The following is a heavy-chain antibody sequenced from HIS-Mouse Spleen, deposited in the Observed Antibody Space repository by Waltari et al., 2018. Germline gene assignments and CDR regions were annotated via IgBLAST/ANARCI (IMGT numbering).Heavy chain of an antibody. D-gene: IGHD3-22*01. CDR1: GFTFSRSA. V-gene: IGHV3-23*01. CDR3: AKGGIVVVTVFDY. Sequence: EVQLLESGGGLVQPGGSLRLSCAASGFTFSRSARNLVRQAPGKGLEWVSASSGSGGSTYYADSVKGRFTISRDNSKNTLYLQMNSLRAEDTAVYYCAKGGIVVVTVFDYWGQGTLVTVSS. CDR2: SSGSGGST. J-gene: IGHJ4*01.